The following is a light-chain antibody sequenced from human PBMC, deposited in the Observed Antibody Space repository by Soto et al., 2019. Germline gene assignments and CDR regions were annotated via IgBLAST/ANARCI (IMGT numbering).Light chain of an antibody. CDR3: QQYRDWPPWT. Sequence: EVVVTQSPATLSVSPGERATLSCRASQSVSSHLAWYQQKPGQAPRLLIYGASTRATGIPARFSGSGSGTELTLTISSLQSEDFGVYYCQQYRDWPPWTFGQGTKVEIK. J-gene: IGKJ1*01. CDR1: QSVSSH. V-gene: IGKV3-15*01. CDR2: GAS.